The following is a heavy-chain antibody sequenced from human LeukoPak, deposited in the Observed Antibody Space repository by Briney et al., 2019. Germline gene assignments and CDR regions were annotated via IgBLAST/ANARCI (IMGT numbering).Heavy chain of an antibody. CDR3: ASKSLRFLEWFSI. V-gene: IGHV4-30-4*08. J-gene: IGHJ4*02. CDR1: GGSISSGDHY. CDR2: IYYSGST. Sequence: SETLSLTCTVSGGSISSGDHYWSWIRQPPGKGLEWIGYIYYSGSTYYNPSLKSRVTISVDTSKNQFSLKLSSVTAADTAVYYCASKSLRFLEWFSIWGQGTLVTVSS. D-gene: IGHD3-3*01.